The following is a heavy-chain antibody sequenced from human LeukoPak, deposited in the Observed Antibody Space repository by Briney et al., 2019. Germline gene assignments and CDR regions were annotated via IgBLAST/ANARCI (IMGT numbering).Heavy chain of an antibody. V-gene: IGHV3-66*01. Sequence: GGSLRLSCAASGFTVSSNYMSWVRQAPGKGLECVSVIYSGGSTYYADSVKGRITNSRDNSKITLYLQMNSLRAEDTAVYYCARGNYGNYFHSDYWGQGTLVTVSS. CDR1: GFTVSSNY. CDR2: IYSGGST. D-gene: IGHD4-11*01. J-gene: IGHJ4*02. CDR3: ARGNYGNYFHSDY.